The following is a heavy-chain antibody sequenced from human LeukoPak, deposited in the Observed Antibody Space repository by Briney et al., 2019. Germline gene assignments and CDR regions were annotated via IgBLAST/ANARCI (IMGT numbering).Heavy chain of an antibody. CDR1: GYTFTDHY. CDR3: ATEVTELRFLDPDAFDI. V-gene: IGHV1-46*01. D-gene: IGHD3-3*01. Sequence: EASVKVSCKASGYTFTDHYMHWVRQAPGQGLEWMGIINPVGGGTTYAQHFQGRVTMTTDTSTSTAYMELRSLRSDDTAVYYCATEVTELRFLDPDAFDIWGQGTMVTVSS. J-gene: IGHJ3*02. CDR2: INPVGGGT.